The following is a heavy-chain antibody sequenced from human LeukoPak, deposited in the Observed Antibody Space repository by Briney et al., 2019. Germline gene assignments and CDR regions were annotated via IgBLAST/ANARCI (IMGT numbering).Heavy chain of an antibody. CDR3: VLLTTVTTGFEY. Sequence: GESLKISCKGSGYSFTSYWIGWVRQMPGKGLEWMGIIYPGDSDTRYSPSFQGQATISADKSINTAYLQWSSLKASDSAMYYCVLLTTVTTGFEYWGQGTPVTVSS. V-gene: IGHV5-51*01. CDR2: IYPGDSDT. J-gene: IGHJ4*02. D-gene: IGHD4-17*01. CDR1: GYSFTSYW.